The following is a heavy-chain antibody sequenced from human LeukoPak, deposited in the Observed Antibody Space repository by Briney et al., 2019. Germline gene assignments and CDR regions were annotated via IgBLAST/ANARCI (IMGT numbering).Heavy chain of an antibody. CDR3: AREIGGILVFDY. CDR2: INPDSGGT. J-gene: IGHJ4*02. Sequence: SVKVSCKASGYTFTDYYMHWVRQAPGQGLEWMGWINPDSGGTRYSQKFQGRVTMTRDTSINTAYMELSRLRSDDTAVYYCAREIGGILVFDYWGQGTLVTVSS. V-gene: IGHV1-2*02. D-gene: IGHD5-18*01. CDR1: GYTFTDYY.